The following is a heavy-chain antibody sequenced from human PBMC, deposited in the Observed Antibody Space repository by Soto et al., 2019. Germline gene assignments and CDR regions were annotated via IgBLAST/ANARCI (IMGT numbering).Heavy chain of an antibody. J-gene: IGHJ6*02. CDR1: GFTFSAYT. D-gene: IGHD2-2*02. Sequence: PEGSLSLSCAASGFTFSAYTMNWVRQAPGKGLEWVSSIGSSSTVIYHVESVKGRFTISRDNAENSLFLQINSLRAEDTAVYYCARDPRYCDTTTCYTSPGYYGMDAWGQGTTVTVSS. CDR3: ARDPRYCDTTTCYTSPGYYGMDA. V-gene: IGHV3-21*01. CDR2: IGSSSTVI.